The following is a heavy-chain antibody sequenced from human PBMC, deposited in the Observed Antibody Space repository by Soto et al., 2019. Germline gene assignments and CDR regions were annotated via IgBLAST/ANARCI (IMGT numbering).Heavy chain of an antibody. CDR1: GFTFSDEW. J-gene: IGHJ4*02. CDR3: ARGGLEPFDY. V-gene: IGHV3-74*01. Sequence: EVKLVESGGGLVQSGGSLRLSCATSGFTFSDEWMHWVRQGPGKGLVWVSRINKDGSYKNYADFVEGRFTISRDDARSEVYLQMDRLRAEDTAAYYCARGGLEPFDYLGQGALVTVFS. CDR2: INKDGSYK. D-gene: IGHD1-1*01.